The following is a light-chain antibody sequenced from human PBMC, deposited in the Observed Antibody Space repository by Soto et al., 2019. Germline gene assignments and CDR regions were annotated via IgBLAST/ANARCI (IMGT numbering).Light chain of an antibody. CDR3: RQYNAWPRWT. J-gene: IGKJ1*01. CDR1: QSVSSN. CDR2: GAS. V-gene: IGKV3-15*01. Sequence: EIVMTQSPATLSVSPGERATLSCRASQSVSSNLAWYQQKPGQAPRLLIYGASTRATGIPARFSGSGSGTEFTLTISSLQSEDFAVYYCRQYNAWPRWTFGRGTKVDIK.